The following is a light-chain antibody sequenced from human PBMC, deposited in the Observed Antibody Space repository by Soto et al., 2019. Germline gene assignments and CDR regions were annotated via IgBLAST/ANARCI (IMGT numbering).Light chain of an antibody. CDR1: QSVSSN. V-gene: IGKV3-15*01. CDR3: QKYNNSGT. CDR2: GAS. Sequence: EIVMTQSPATLSVSPGERATLSCRASQSVSSNLAWYQQKPGQAPRLLIYGASTRATGIPARFSGSGSGTELTITISRLQSEDFAVYYCQKYNNSGTFGQGTKVEIK. J-gene: IGKJ1*01.